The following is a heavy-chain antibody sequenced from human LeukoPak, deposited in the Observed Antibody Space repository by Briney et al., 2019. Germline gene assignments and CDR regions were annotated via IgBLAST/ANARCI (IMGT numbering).Heavy chain of an antibody. CDR1: GFTFSSYA. J-gene: IGHJ4*02. V-gene: IGHV3-21*01. Sequence: GGSLILSCAASGFTFSSYAMSWVRQAPGKGLEWVSSISSRSSYIYYANSVKGRFTISRDNAKNSLYLQMNSLRAEDTAVYYCARGATMVRGVIITYFDYWGQGTLVTVSS. CDR3: ARGATMVRGVIITYFDY. D-gene: IGHD3-10*01. CDR2: ISSRSSYI.